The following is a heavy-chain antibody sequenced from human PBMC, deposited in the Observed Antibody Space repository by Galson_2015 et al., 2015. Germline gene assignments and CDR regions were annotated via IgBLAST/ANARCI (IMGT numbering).Heavy chain of an antibody. CDR2: IYYSGTT. Sequence: SETLSLTCTVSGGSISSYYWSWIRQPPGKGLEWIGYIYYSGTTKYNPSLKSRVTISVDTSKSQLSLKLSSVTAADTAVYYCAYGDYAKFDYWGQGTLVTVSS. CDR1: GGSISSYY. CDR3: AYGDYAKFDY. D-gene: IGHD4-17*01. J-gene: IGHJ4*02. V-gene: IGHV4-59*01.